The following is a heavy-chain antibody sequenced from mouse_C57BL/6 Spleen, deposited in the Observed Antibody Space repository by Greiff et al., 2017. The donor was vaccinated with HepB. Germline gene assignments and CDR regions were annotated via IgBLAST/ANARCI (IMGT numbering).Heavy chain of an antibody. CDR2: IDPSDSYT. CDR3: ARWDSKGWFAY. V-gene: IGHV1-50*01. CDR1: GYTFTSYW. Sequence: QVQLQQPGAELVKPGASVKLSCKASGYTFTSYWMQWVKQRPGQGLEWIGEIDPSDSYTNYNQKFKGKATLTVDTSSSTAYMQLSSLTSEDSAVYYCARWDSKGWFAYWGQGTLVTVSA. J-gene: IGHJ3*01. D-gene: IGHD2-5*01.